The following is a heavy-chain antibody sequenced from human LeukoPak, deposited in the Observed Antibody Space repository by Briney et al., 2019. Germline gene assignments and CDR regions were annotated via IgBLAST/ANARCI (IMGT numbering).Heavy chain of an antibody. V-gene: IGHV1-18*01. D-gene: IGHD6-6*01. J-gene: IGHJ4*02. Sequence: ASVKVSCKASGYTFTSYGISWVRQAPGQGLEWMGWISAYNGNTSYAQKLQGRVTMTTDTSTSTAYMELRSLRSDDTAVYYCARDFFDSSSSLFFDYWGQGTLVTVSS. CDR2: ISAYNGNT. CDR1: GYTFTSYG. CDR3: ARDFFDSSSSLFFDY.